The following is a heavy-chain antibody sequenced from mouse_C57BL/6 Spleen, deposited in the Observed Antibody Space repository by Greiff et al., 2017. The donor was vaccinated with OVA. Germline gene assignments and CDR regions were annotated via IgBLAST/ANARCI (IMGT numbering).Heavy chain of an antibody. D-gene: IGHD2-3*01. Sequence: EVQGVESGGGLVKPGGSLKLSCAASGFTFSSYAMSWVRQTPEKRPEWVATISDGGSYTYYPDNVKGRFTISRDNAKNNLYLQMRHLKSEDTAMYYCARDVYDGYYNHYFDYWGQGTTLTVSS. CDR2: ISDGGSYT. J-gene: IGHJ2*01. CDR3: ARDVYDGYYNHYFDY. V-gene: IGHV5-4*01. CDR1: GFTFSSYA.